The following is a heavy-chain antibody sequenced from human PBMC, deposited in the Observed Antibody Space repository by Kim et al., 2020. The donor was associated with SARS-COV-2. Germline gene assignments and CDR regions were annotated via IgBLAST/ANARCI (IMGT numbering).Heavy chain of an antibody. Sequence: SETLSLTCAVYGGSFSGYHWTWIRQPPGKGLEWIGEINHSGSTNCNPSLKSRVTISLDTSKNQFSLKLRSVTAADTAVYCCARGRAGVVPSPILGIGPHYDYYAMDVWGQGTTVTVSS. CDR2: INHSGST. CDR3: ARGRAGVVPSPILGIGPHYDYYAMDV. D-gene: IGHD2-2*02. CDR1: GGSFSGYH. J-gene: IGHJ6*02. V-gene: IGHV4-34*01.